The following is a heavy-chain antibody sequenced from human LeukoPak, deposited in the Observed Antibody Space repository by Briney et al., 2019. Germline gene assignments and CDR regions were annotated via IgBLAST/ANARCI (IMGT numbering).Heavy chain of an antibody. Sequence: GGSLRFSCAASGFTLSSNHMTWVRQAPGKGLEWVSGISWNSGSIGYADSVKGRFTISRDNAKNSLYLQMNSLRAEDTALYYCAKADSSSWHDAFDIWGQGTMVTVSS. D-gene: IGHD6-13*01. J-gene: IGHJ3*02. CDR1: GFTLSSNH. CDR2: ISWNSGSI. CDR3: AKADSSSWHDAFDI. V-gene: IGHV3-9*01.